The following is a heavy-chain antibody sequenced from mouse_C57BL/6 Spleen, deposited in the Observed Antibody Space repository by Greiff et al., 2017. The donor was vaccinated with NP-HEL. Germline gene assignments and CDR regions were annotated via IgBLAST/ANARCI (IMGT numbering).Heavy chain of an antibody. J-gene: IGHJ2*01. V-gene: IGHV5-9*01. CDR1: GFTFSSYT. Sequence: EVKLVESGGGLVKPGGSLKLSCAASGFTFSSYTMSWVRQTPEKRLEWVATISGGGGNTYYPDSVKGRFTISRDNAKNTLYLQMSSLRSEDTALYYCARHPQYYFDYRGQGTTLTVSS. CDR2: ISGGGGNT. CDR3: ARHPQYYFDY.